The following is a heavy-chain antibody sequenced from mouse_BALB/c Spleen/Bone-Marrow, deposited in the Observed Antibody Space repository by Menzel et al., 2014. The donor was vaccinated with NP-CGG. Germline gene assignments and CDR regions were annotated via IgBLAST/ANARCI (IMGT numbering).Heavy chain of an antibody. J-gene: IGHJ1*01. CDR1: GYSFTGYF. Sequence: EVKLQESGPELVKPGASVKISCKASGYSFTGYFMNWVMQSHGKSLEWIGRNNPYNGDTFYNQKFKGKATLTVDKSSSTAHMELRSLASEDSAVYYCTRVTTDWYFDVWGAGTTVTVSS. CDR2: NNPYNGDT. D-gene: IGHD1-1*01. CDR3: TRVTTDWYFDV. V-gene: IGHV1-20*02.